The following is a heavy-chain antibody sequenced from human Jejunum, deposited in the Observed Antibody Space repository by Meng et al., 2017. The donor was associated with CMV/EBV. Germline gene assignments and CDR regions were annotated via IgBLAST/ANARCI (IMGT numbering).Heavy chain of an antibody. D-gene: IGHD1-14*01. J-gene: IGHJ4*02. CDR2: LIAVFDKT. CDR3: ARGRRNEPLFDY. CDR1: GDSFSTQH. Sequence: QGQLVPAGAEGKNPGASVKLACKSSGDSFSTQHFSWGRQAPGQGLEWMGGLIAVFDKTKAAPRFQDRVTFTADESTSTAYMELSSLTFDDTAVYFCARGRRNEPLFDYWGQGTLVTVSS. V-gene: IGHV1-69*13.